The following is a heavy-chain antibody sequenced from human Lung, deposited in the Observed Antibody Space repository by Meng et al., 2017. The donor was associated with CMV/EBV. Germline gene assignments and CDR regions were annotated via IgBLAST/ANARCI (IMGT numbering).Heavy chain of an antibody. CDR3: TTDRPRSGGKTHDY. CDR1: GPRFIFSNLW. D-gene: IGHD4-23*01. V-gene: IGHV3-15*01. CDR2: IKSKFDGETT. Sequence: EVQLVESGGGWVQPGGSLRLSCTGPGPRFIFSNLWINWVRQAPGKGLEWVGRIKSKFDGETTDYAAPVKGRFTISRDDSRNTLYLYMNSLKTEDTAVYYCTTDRPRSGGKTHDYWGQGTLVTVSS. J-gene: IGHJ4*02.